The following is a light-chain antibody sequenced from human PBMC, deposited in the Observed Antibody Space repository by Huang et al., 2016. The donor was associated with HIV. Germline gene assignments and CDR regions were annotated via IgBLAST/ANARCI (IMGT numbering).Light chain of an antibody. CDR1: QIITNSD. V-gene: IGKV3-20*01. CDR2: GAA. CDR3: QQYSDSPFT. Sequence: IVLTQTPGTLSLSPGERATLSCRARQIITNSDLAWYQHIPGPAPRLLIYGAASRATGVPERFSGSGSVTDFTLTITRLEPEDFGVYYCQQYSDSPFTFGGGTKVEIK. J-gene: IGKJ4*01.